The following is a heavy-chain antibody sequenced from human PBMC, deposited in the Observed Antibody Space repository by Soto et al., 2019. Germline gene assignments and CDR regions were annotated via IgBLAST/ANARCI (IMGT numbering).Heavy chain of an antibody. CDR3: ARGGQIQYSSSSYYYYYGMDV. J-gene: IGHJ6*02. CDR1: GDSVSSNSAA. Sequence: SQTLSLTCAISGDSVSSNSAAWNWIRLSPSRGLEWLGRTYYRSKWYNDYAVSVKSRITINPDTSKNQFSLQLNSVTPEDTAVYYCARGGQIQYSSSSYYYYYGMDVWGQGTTVTVSS. D-gene: IGHD6-6*01. V-gene: IGHV6-1*01. CDR2: TYYRSKWYN.